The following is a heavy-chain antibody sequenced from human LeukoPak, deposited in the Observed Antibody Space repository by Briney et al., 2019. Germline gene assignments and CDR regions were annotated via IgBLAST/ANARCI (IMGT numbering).Heavy chain of an antibody. D-gene: IGHD7-27*01. V-gene: IGHV3-21*04. CDR1: GFTFSSYS. J-gene: IGHJ4*02. CDR2: ISSTSSYI. CDR3: ARGSGSH. Sequence: GGSLRLSCAASGFTFSSYSMNWVRQAPGKGLEWVSSISSTSSYIYYADSVKGRFTISRDNAKNSLYLQMSSLRVEDTAVYYCARGSGSHWGQGILVTVSS.